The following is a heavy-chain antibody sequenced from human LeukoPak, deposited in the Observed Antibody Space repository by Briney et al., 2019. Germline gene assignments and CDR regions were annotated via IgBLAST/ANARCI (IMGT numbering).Heavy chain of an antibody. V-gene: IGHV7-4-1*02. CDR2: INTNTGNP. CDR3: ARAYQRLGGLSFPDY. D-gene: IGHD3-16*02. CDR1: GYTFTSNY. J-gene: IGHJ4*02. Sequence: GASVKVSCKAFGYTFTSNYMHWVRQAPGQGPEWMGWINTNTGNPTYAQDFTGRFVFSLDTSVSTAYLQISSLKAEDTAVYYCARAYQRLGGLSFPDYWGQGTLVTVSS.